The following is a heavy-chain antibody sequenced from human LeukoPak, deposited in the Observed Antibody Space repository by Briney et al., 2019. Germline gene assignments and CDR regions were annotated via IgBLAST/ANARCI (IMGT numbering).Heavy chain of an antibody. V-gene: IGHV3-30-3*01. CDR2: ISYDGSNK. CDR1: GFTFSSYS. CDR3: ARDDYGDYHFDY. J-gene: IGHJ4*02. D-gene: IGHD4-17*01. Sequence: GGSLRLSCAASGFTFSSYSMNWVRQAPGKGLEWVAVISYDGSNKYYADSVKGRFTISRDNSKNTLYLQMNSLRAEDTAVYYCARDDYGDYHFDYWGQGTLVTVSS.